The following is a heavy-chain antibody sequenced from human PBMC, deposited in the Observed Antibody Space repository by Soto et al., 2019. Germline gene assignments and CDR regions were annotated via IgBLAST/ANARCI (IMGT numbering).Heavy chain of an antibody. Sequence: EVQLVESGGGLVKPGGSLRLSCAASGFTFSSYSMNWVRQAPGKGLEWVSSISSSSSYIYYADSVKGRFTISRDNAKNSLYLQMTSLRAEDTAVDYCARDQRDYSNYGQSYCGMDVWGQGTTVTVSS. CDR2: ISSSSSYI. CDR1: GFTFSSYS. V-gene: IGHV3-21*01. D-gene: IGHD4-4*01. CDR3: ARDQRDYSNYGQSYCGMDV. J-gene: IGHJ6*02.